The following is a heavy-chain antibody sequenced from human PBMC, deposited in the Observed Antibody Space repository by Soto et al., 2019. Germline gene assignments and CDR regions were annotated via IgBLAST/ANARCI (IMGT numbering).Heavy chain of an antibody. CDR2: LYDVDGT. D-gene: IGHD1-1*01. CDR3: ASWVLQEHAYDI. V-gene: IGHV3-53*01. Sequence: DVQLVESGGGLIQPGGSLRLSCAAFGLTVSGKKYMAWVRQAPGKGLEWVSGLYDVDGTYYADSVKGRFTISRDSSKNIVYHQMNSLRPDDTAVYYCASWVLQEHAYDIWGLGTTVNVSS. J-gene: IGHJ3*02. CDR1: GLTVSGKKY.